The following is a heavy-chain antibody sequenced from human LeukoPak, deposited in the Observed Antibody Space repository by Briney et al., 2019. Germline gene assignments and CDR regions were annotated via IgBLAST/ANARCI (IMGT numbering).Heavy chain of an antibody. V-gene: IGHV3-11*06. Sequence: GGSLRLSCAASGFTFSDYYMSWIRQAPGKGLEWVSYISSSSSYTNYADSVKGRFTISRDNAKNSLYLQMNSLRAEDTAVYYCATEAGTYDSSGYYDYWGQGTLVTVSS. CDR2: ISSSSSYT. CDR3: ATEAGTYDSSGYYDY. CDR1: GFTFSDYY. J-gene: IGHJ4*02. D-gene: IGHD3-22*01.